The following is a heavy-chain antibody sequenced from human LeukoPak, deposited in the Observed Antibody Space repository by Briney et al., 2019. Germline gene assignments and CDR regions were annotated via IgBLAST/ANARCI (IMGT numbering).Heavy chain of an antibody. Sequence: GGSLRLSCAASGFTFSSYWMHWVRQAPGKGLVWVSRINSDGSSTSYADSVKGRFTISRDNAKNTLYLQMNSLRAEDTAVYYCARENGYSYGDDFGYWGQGTLVTVSS. J-gene: IGHJ4*02. CDR3: ARENGYSYGDDFGY. V-gene: IGHV3-74*01. CDR1: GFTFSSYW. D-gene: IGHD5-18*01. CDR2: INSDGSST.